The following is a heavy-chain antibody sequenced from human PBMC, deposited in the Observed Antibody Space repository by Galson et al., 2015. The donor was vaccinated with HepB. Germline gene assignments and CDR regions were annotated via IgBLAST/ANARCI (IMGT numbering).Heavy chain of an antibody. V-gene: IGHV7-4-1*02. CDR3: ARELWFGEDNYFDY. Sequence: SVKVSCKASGYTFTRNGISWVRQAPGQGLEWMGWINTNTGNPTYAQGFTGRFVFSLDTSVSTAYLQISGLKADDTAVYYCARELWFGEDNYFDYWGQGTLVTVSS. J-gene: IGHJ4*02. CDR1: GYTFTRNG. D-gene: IGHD3-10*01. CDR2: INTNTGNP.